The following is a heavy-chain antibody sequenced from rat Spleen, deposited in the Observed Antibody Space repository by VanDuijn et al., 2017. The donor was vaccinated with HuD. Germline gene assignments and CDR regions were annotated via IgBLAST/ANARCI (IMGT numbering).Heavy chain of an antibody. CDR1: GFTFSDYY. D-gene: IGHD3-1*01. V-gene: IGHV5-20*01. J-gene: IGHJ2*01. Sequence: EVQLAESGGGLVQPGRSLKLSCAASGFTFSDYYMAWVRQAPTRGLEWVASISYDGGSTYYRDSVKGRFTISRDNAENTVYLQMNSLRSEDTAAYYWARPASSRWYFDYWGQGVMVTVSS. CDR2: ISYDGGST. CDR3: ARPASSRWYFDY.